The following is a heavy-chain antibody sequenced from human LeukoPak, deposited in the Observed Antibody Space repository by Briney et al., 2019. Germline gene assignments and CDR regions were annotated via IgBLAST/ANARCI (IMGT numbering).Heavy chain of an antibody. CDR1: SGSISSYY. CDR2: IYTSGVT. V-gene: IGHV4-4*07. CDR3: ARQWDSSSSFDY. D-gene: IGHD6-13*01. J-gene: IGHJ4*02. Sequence: SETLSLTCAVSSGSISSYYWSWLRQPPGRGLEWVGRIYTSGVTNSTPTLKSRVTMSVDTSNSHFSLKLSSVTAADTAVYYCARQWDSSSSFDYWGQETLVTASS.